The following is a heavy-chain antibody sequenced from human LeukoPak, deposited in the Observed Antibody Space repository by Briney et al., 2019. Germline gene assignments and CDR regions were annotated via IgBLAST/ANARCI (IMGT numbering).Heavy chain of an antibody. D-gene: IGHD2-8*01. V-gene: IGHV4-59*01. CDR2: ISYSGSS. CDR1: GGSISSYY. CDR3: TRGMTNNYYFAMDV. Sequence: SETLSLTCTVSGGSISSYYWSWIRQPPGKGLEWIGYISYSGSSNYNPSLKSRVTISVDTSKNQFSLKVSSVTAADTAIYYCTRGMTNNYYFAMDVWGQGTTDTVSS. J-gene: IGHJ6*02.